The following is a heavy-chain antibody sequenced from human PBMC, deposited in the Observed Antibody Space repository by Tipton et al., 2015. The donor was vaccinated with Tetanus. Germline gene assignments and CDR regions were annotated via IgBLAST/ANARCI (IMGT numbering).Heavy chain of an antibody. Sequence: GSLRLSCAASGFTFSNAWMSWVRQAPGKGLEWVGRIKSKTDGGTTDYAAPVKGRFTISRDDSKNTLYLQMNSLKTEDTAVYYCTTVNLWFGESMYYYYYYGMDVWGQGTTVTVSS. CDR1: GFTFSNAW. CDR2: IKSKTDGGTT. V-gene: IGHV3-15*01. D-gene: IGHD3-10*01. CDR3: TTVNLWFGESMYYYYYYGMDV. J-gene: IGHJ6*02.